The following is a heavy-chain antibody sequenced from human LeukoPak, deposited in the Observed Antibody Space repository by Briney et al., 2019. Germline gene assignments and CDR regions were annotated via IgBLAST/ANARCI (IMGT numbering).Heavy chain of an antibody. D-gene: IGHD2-15*01. CDR3: ARDRAATRTNWFDP. V-gene: IGHV4-4*07. Sequence: PSETLSLTCTISTTSINDFYWTWIRQPAGKGQEGIGRIYTSGSTNYNPSLKSRVTISVDTSKNQFSLKLSSVTAADTAVYYCARDRAATRTNWFDPWGQGTLVTVSS. CDR2: IYTSGST. CDR1: TTSINDFY. J-gene: IGHJ5*02.